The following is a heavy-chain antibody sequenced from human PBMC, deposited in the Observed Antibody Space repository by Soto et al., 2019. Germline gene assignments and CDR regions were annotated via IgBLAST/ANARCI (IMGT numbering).Heavy chain of an antibody. D-gene: IGHD2-15*01. V-gene: IGHV4-34*01. Sequence: QVQLQQWGAGLLKPSETLSLTCAVYGGSFSGYYWSWIRQPPGKGLEWIGEINHSGSTNYNPSLKSRVTLSVDTSKNQFSLKLSSVTAADTAVYYCARVVLAVTLVGFDYWGQGTLVTVSS. CDR1: GGSFSGYY. CDR2: INHSGST. J-gene: IGHJ4*02. CDR3: ARVVLAVTLVGFDY.